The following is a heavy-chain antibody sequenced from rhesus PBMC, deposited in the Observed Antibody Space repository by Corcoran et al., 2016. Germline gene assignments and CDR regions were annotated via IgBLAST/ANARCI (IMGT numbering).Heavy chain of an antibody. CDR2: INGNSVTS. Sequence: QVQLQESGPGLVKPSETLSLTCAVSGASISSYWWSWIRQPPGKGLEWIGEINGNSVTSYYNPSLKSRVTISKDASKNQFSLKLSCVTAADTAVYYCARSGYGSGGVYWGQGVLVTVSS. J-gene: IGHJ4*01. D-gene: IGHD4-4*01. CDR1: GASISSYW. V-gene: IGHV4-80*01. CDR3: ARSGYGSGGVY.